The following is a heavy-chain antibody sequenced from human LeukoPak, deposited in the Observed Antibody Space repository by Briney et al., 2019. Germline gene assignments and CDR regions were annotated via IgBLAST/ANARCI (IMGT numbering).Heavy chain of an antibody. D-gene: IGHD1-26*01. Sequence: PLGSPFLTPPVSGGSLHRLYWGWVPAPPGEGPEWIGYIYYSGSTNYNPSLKSRVTISVDTSKNQFSLKLSSVTAADTAVYYCARGVWGVGARDWGQGTLVTVSS. CDR3: ARGVWGVGARD. J-gene: IGHJ4*02. V-gene: IGHV4-59*01. CDR1: GGSLHRLY. CDR2: IYYSGST.